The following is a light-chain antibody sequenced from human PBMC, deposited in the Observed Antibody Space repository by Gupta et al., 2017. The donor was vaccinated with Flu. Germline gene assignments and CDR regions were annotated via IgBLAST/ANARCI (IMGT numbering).Light chain of an antibody. CDR3: QQYYSTPLT. V-gene: IGKV4-1*01. Sequence: SLGERATINCKSSQSVLYSSNNKNYLAWYQQKPGQPPKLLLYWASTRESGVPDRFSGSGSGTXFTLTIXSLQAEDVAVYYCQQYYSTPLTFGXGTKVEIK. J-gene: IGKJ4*01. CDR2: WAS. CDR1: QSVLYSSNNKNY.